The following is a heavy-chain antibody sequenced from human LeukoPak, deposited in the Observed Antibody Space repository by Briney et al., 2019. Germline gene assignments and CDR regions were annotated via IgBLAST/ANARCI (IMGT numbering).Heavy chain of an antibody. CDR3: ARMSIAAASWFDP. CDR1: GYSFTSYW. D-gene: IGHD6-6*01. Sequence: PGESLKISCKGSGYSFTSYWIGWVRQVPGKGLEWMGIIYPGDSDTRYSPSFQGQVTISADKSISTAYLQWSSLKASDTAMYYCARMSIAAASWFDPWGQGTLVTVSS. CDR2: IYPGDSDT. J-gene: IGHJ5*02. V-gene: IGHV5-51*01.